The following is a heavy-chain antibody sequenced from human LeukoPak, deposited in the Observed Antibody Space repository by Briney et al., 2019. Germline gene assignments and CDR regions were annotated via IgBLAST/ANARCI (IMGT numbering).Heavy chain of an antibody. J-gene: IGHJ6*02. Sequence: ASVKVSCKASGYTFTNYYMHWVRQAPGQGLEWMGIINPRGGSTSYPQKFQGRVTMTRDTSTSTVYMEMSSLRSEDTAVYYCARAQATVTSDYYYYGIDVWGQGTTVTVSS. CDR2: INPRGGST. CDR3: ARAQATVTSDYYYYGIDV. V-gene: IGHV1-46*01. CDR1: GYTFTNYY. D-gene: IGHD4-17*01.